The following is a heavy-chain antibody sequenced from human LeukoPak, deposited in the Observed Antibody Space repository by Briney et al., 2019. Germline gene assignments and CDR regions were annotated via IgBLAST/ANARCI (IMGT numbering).Heavy chain of an antibody. CDR1: GYTFTSHF. CDR2: INPRGGST. J-gene: IGHJ3*02. D-gene: IGHD3-22*01. Sequence: ASVTVSCKASGYTFTSHFMHWVRQAPGQGLEWMGIINPRGGSTSYTQKFQGRVTMTRDTSTSTVYMELSSLRSEDTAVYYCARVKSYYYDTSDKDAFDIWGQGTMVTVSS. CDR3: ARVKSYYYDTSDKDAFDI. V-gene: IGHV1-46*01.